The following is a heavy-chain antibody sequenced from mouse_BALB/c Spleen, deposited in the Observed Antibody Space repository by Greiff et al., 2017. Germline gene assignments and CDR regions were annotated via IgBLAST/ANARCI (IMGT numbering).Heavy chain of an antibody. D-gene: IGHD2-10*02. CDR2: IYPGSGST. J-gene: IGHJ1*01. Sequence: VQLQQSGPELVKPGASVKVSCKASGYAFTSYNMYWVKQRTGQGLEWIGEIYPGSGSTYYNEKFKGKATLTADKSSNTAYMQLSSLTSEDSAVYYCAAPYGNYWYFDVWGAGTTVTVSS. V-gene: IGHV1-83*01. CDR1: GYAFTSYN. CDR3: AAPYGNYWYFDV.